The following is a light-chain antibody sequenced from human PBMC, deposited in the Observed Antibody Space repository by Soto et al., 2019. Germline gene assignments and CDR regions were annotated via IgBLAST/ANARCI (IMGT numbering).Light chain of an antibody. V-gene: IGKV3-11*01. CDR3: QQRSNWPHT. CDR1: QSVSSY. Sequence: EIVLTQSPATLSLSPGERATLSCRASQSVSSYLAWYQQKPGQAPRLLIYDASNRVTGIPARFSGSGSGPDFTLTISSLEPADFAVYYCQQRSNWPHTFGQGTKLEIK. J-gene: IGKJ2*01. CDR2: DAS.